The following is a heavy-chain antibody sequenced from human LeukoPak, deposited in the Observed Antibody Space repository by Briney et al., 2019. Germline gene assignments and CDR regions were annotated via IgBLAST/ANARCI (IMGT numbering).Heavy chain of an antibody. Sequence: GGSLRLSCAASGFSFNTYAMSWVRQAPGKGLEWVSAISNTGGSTYCADSVKGRFTISRDKSKNTLSLQMNSLRAEDTAVYYCAQQVGYCSSGSCYFTYWGRGTLVTVSS. CDR1: GFSFNTYA. D-gene: IGHD2-15*01. J-gene: IGHJ1*01. CDR3: AQQVGYCSSGSCYFTY. V-gene: IGHV3-23*01. CDR2: ISNTGGST.